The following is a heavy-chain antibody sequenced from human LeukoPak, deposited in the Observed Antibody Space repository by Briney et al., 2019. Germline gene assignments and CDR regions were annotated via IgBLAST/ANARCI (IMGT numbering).Heavy chain of an antibody. D-gene: IGHD2-15*01. CDR1: GFTFSSYA. CDR3: ARDFYGCSGGSCYSYYFDY. J-gene: IGHJ4*02. V-gene: IGHV3-30-3*01. CDR2: ISYDGSNK. Sequence: PGGSLRLSCAASGFTFSSYAMHLVRQAPGKGLEWVAVISYDGSNKYYADSVKGRFTISRDNSKNTLYLQMNSLRAEDTAVYYCARDFYGCSGGSCYSYYFDYWGQGTLVTVSS.